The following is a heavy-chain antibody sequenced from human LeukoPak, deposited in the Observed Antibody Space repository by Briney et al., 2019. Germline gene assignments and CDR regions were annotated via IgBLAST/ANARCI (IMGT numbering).Heavy chain of an antibody. CDR3: ARAKDGVVVITDAFDI. V-gene: IGHV3-53*05. CDR1: GFTVSSNY. J-gene: IGHJ3*02. Sequence: PGGSLRLSCAASGFTVSSNYMSWVRPAPGKGLAWVSVIYSGGSTYYADSVKGRFTISRDNSKNTLYLQMNSLRAEDTAVYYCARAKDGVVVITDAFDIWGQGTMVTVSS. D-gene: IGHD3-22*01. CDR2: IYSGGST.